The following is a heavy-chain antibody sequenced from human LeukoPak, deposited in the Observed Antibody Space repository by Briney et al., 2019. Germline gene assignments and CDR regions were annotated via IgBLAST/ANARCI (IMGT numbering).Heavy chain of an antibody. D-gene: IGHD4-17*01. CDR2: ISYDGNNK. J-gene: IGHJ4*02. Sequence: KTGGSLRLSCAASGFTFTRNAMHWVRQAPGKGLEWVALISYDGNNKYYADSVKGRFTISRDNSKNTVYLQMNSLKPEDTAVYYCGRGPVDDYGVDYWGQGTLVTVSS. CDR1: GFTFTRNA. V-gene: IGHV3-30*07. CDR3: GRGPVDDYGVDY.